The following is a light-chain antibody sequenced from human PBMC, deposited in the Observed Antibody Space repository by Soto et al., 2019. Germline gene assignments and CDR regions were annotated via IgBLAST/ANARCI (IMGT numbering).Light chain of an antibody. Sequence: IVLTQSPGTLSLSPGERATLSCRASQSLRDTYLAWYQQKPGQAPRLLIYGASTRATGVPDMFSGTGSGTDFTLTISRLEPEDFAVYHCQHYGSSPGTFGQGTKVEIK. CDR2: GAS. J-gene: IGKJ1*01. CDR3: QHYGSSPGT. CDR1: QSLRDTY. V-gene: IGKV3-20*01.